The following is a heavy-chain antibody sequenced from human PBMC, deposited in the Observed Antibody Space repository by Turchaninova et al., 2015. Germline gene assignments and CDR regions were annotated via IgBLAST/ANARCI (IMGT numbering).Heavy chain of an antibody. V-gene: IGHV3-23*04. J-gene: IGHJ4*02. D-gene: IGHD3-9*01. CDR3: ARPLRDNILTAYLG. CDR2: VSGRRAST. CDR1: GFCFIYYA. Sequence: EVQLVESGGDLVQPGGGLRLPCGASGFCFIYYAMTGVRHAPGKGREWFSTVSGRRASTDYADSVKGRFTISRVNPKNTLYLQMNSLRADDTAVYYCARPLRDNILTAYLGWGQGTLVTVSS.